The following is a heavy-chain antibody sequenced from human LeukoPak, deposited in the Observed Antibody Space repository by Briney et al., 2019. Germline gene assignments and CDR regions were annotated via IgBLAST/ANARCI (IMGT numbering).Heavy chain of an antibody. J-gene: IGHJ3*02. CDR3: ARLRELLRGDAFDI. V-gene: IGHV3-48*01. CDR2: ISSSSSTI. Sequence: GGSLRLSCAASGFTFSSYSMNWVRQAPGKGLEWVSYISSSSSTIYYADSVKGRFTISRDNAKNSLYLQMNSLRAEDTAVYYCARLRELLRGDAFDIWGRGTMVTVSS. D-gene: IGHD1-26*01. CDR1: GFTFSSYS.